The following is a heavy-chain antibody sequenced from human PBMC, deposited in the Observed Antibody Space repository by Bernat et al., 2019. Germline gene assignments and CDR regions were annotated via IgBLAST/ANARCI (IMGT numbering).Heavy chain of an antibody. CDR3: ARDREYSSSWYYYGMDV. CDR1: GYTFTGYY. Sequence: QVQLVQSGAEVKKPGASVKVSCKASGYTFTGYYMHWVRQAPGQGLEWMGWINPNSGGTNYAQKFQGWVTMTRDTSISTAYMELSRLRSDDTAVYYCARDREYSSSWYYYGMDVWGQGTTVTVSS. D-gene: IGHD6-13*01. V-gene: IGHV1-2*04. J-gene: IGHJ6*02. CDR2: INPNSGGT.